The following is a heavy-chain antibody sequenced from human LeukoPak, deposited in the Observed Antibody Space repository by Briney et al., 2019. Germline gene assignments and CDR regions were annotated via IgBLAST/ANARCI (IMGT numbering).Heavy chain of an antibody. CDR2: INHSGST. CDR3: ARGKLFMTTGTRGAFDI. Sequence: SQTLSLTCAVYGGSFSGYYWSWIRQPPGKGLEWIGEINHSGSTNYNPSLKSRVTMSVDTSKNQFSLKLSSVTAADTAVYYCARGKLFMTTGTRGAFDIWGQGTMVTVSS. CDR1: GGSFSGYY. V-gene: IGHV4-34*01. J-gene: IGHJ3*02. D-gene: IGHD4-17*01.